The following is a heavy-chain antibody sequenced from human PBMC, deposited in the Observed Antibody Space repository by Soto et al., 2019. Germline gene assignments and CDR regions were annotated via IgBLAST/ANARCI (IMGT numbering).Heavy chain of an antibody. CDR1: GITISNYP. V-gene: IGHV3-23*01. CDR3: VKDDGGYPSTAPH. Sequence: DVQLLESGGGLVQPGGSLRLSCAASGITISNYPMSWVRQAPGKGRDWVSGISGSGDRTYYADSAKGRFTISKDISRNSLSLQLDSLGVEDTAVYFCVKDDGGYPSTAPHWGQGTLVTVSS. J-gene: IGHJ4*02. D-gene: IGHD3-22*01. CDR2: ISGSGDRT.